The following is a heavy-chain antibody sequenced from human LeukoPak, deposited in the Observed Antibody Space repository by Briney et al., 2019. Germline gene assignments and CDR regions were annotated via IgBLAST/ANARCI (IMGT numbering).Heavy chain of an antibody. CDR1: GFTFSSYA. V-gene: IGHV3-23*01. J-gene: IGHJ4*02. D-gene: IGHD6-13*01. CDR3: AREQAGTSGWYTLDY. CDR2: ISGSGGST. Sequence: GGSLRLSCAASGFTFSSYAMSWVRQAPGKGLEWVSAISGSGGSTYYADSVKGRFTISRDNSKNTLYLQMNSLRVDDTGIYYCAREQAGTSGWYTLDYWGQGTVVTVSS.